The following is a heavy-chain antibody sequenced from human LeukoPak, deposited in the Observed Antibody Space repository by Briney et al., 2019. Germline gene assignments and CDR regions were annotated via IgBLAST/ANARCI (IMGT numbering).Heavy chain of an antibody. Sequence: GRSLRLSCAASGFTFDDYAMHWVRQAPGKGLEWVSGISWNSGSIGYADSVKGRFTISRDNAKNSLYLQMNSLRAEDTALYYCAKDTYYDFWSGYHFDYWGQGTLVTVSS. J-gene: IGHJ4*02. V-gene: IGHV3-9*01. CDR3: AKDTYYDFWSGYHFDY. D-gene: IGHD3-3*01. CDR2: ISWNSGSI. CDR1: GFTFDDYA.